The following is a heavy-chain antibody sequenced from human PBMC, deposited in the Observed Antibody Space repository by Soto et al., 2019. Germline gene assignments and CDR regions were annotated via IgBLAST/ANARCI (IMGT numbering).Heavy chain of an antibody. CDR3: ARAGGSQTPSVWDY. J-gene: IGHJ4*02. V-gene: IGHV4-34*01. CDR1: GGSFSGYY. CDR2: INHSGST. D-gene: IGHD3-16*01. Sequence: PSETLSLTSAVYGGSFSGYYWSWIRQPPGKGLEWIGEINHSGSTNYNPSLKSRVTISVDTSKNQFSLKLSSVTAADTAVYYCARAGGSQTPSVWDYWGQGTLVTVSS.